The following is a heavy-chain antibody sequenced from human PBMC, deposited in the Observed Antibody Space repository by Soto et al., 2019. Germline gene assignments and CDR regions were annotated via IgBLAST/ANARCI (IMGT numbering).Heavy chain of an antibody. CDR1: GFTFSSYG. V-gene: IGHV3-33*01. CDR2: IWYDGSNK. D-gene: IGHD3-16*02. J-gene: IGHJ6*02. CDR3: ARSGNDYVWGSYRHYYYYGMDV. Sequence: SLRLSCAASGFTFSSYGMHWVRQAPGKGLEWVAVIWYDGSNKYYADSVKGRFTISRDNSKNTLYLQMNSLRAEDTAVYYCARSGNDYVWGSYRHYYYYGMDVWGQGTTVTVSS.